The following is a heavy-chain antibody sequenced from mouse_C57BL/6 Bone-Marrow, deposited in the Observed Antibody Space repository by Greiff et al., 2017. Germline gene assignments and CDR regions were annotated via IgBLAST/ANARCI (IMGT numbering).Heavy chain of an antibody. Sequence: DVKLVESGEGLAKPGGSLKLSCAASGFTFSSYAMSWVRQTPEKRLEWVAYISSGGDYIYYADTVKGRFTISRDNARNTLYLQMSSLKSEDTAMDYCTRRIYYYGSSYEDYWGQGTTLTVSS. J-gene: IGHJ2*01. CDR1: GFTFSSYA. D-gene: IGHD1-1*01. V-gene: IGHV5-9-1*02. CDR2: ISSGGDYI. CDR3: TRRIYYYGSSYEDY.